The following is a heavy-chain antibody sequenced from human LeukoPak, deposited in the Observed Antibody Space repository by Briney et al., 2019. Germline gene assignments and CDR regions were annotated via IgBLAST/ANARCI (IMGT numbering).Heavy chain of an antibody. CDR1: GGSFSGYY. CDR3: ARGTSFRRYSSSWFAGYFQH. D-gene: IGHD6-13*01. V-gene: IGHV4-34*01. J-gene: IGHJ1*01. Sequence: ASETLSLTCAVYGGSFSGYYWSWIRQPPGKGLEWIGEINHSGSTNYNPSLKSRVTISVDTSKNQFSLKLSSVIAADTAVYYCARGTSFRRYSSSWFAGYFQHWGQGTLVTVSS. CDR2: INHSGST.